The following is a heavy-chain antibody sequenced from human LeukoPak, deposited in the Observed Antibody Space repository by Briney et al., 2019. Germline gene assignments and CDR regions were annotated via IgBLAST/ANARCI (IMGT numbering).Heavy chain of an antibody. D-gene: IGHD6-13*01. J-gene: IGHJ5*02. CDR1: GYTFTSYY. CDR3: ARDAESRSWYDPDWFDP. V-gene: IGHV1-46*01. Sequence: ASVKVSCEASGYTFTSYYMHWVRQAPGQGLEWMGIINPSGGSTSYAQKFQGRVTMTRDTSTSTVYMELSSLRSEDTAVYYCARDAESRSWYDPDWFDPWGQGTLVTVSS. CDR2: INPSGGST.